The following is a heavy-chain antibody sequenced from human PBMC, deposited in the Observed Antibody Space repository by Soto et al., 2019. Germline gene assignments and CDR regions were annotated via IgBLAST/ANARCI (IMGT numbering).Heavy chain of an antibody. Sequence: ASVKVSCKASGYTLSNYGISWVRQAPGQGLEWMGWSSTYNGNTKYAKKFQGRVTMTTDTSTSTAYMELRSLRSDDTAVYYCVSDHHDFSSDYHYYHMDVWGKGTTVTVSS. CDR3: VSDHHDFSSDYHYYHMDV. D-gene: IGHD3-3*01. J-gene: IGHJ6*03. CDR1: GYTLSNYG. CDR2: SSTYNGNT. V-gene: IGHV1-18*01.